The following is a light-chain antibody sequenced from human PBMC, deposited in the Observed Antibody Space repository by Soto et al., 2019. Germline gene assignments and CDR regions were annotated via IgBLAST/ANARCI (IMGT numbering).Light chain of an antibody. CDR2: GAS. CDR1: QSVSSSY. Sequence: ELVLTQSPGTLSLSPGARATLSCRARQSVSSSYLAWYQQKPGQAPRLLIYGASSRATGIPDRFSGSGSGADLTITISRLEPEDFAVYYCQHYGTSPWTFGQGTKVDIK. J-gene: IGKJ1*01. V-gene: IGKV3-20*01. CDR3: QHYGTSPWT.